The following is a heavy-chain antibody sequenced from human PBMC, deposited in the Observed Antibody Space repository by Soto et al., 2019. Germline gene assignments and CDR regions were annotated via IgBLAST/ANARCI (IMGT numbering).Heavy chain of an antibody. J-gene: IGHJ6*02. CDR1: GYTFTNYW. CDR2: NYPGDSDT. CDR3: AASIFYYGMDV. V-gene: IGHV5-51*01. Sequence: GESLKTPCKGSGYTFTNYWIGWVRQMPGKGLEWMGINYPGDSDTKYNPSFQGQVTISADKSITTPYLQWSSLKASDTAIYYCAASIFYYGMDVWGQGTTVTVSS.